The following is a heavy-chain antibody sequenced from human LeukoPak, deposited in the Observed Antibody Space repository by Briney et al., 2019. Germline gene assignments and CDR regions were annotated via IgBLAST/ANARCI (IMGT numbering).Heavy chain of an antibody. CDR2: SISIFGTA. J-gene: IGHJ6*02. D-gene: IGHD6-19*01. CDR3: ARDGRAVASSLMDV. Sequence: SVKFSCKASGGTVSSDAISWVRQAPGQGLEWMGGSISIFGTANYAQQSQGRVTITADESTSTAYTELSSLRPEDTAVYYCARDGRAVASSLMDVWGQGTTVTVSS. CDR1: GGTVSSDA. V-gene: IGHV1-69*13.